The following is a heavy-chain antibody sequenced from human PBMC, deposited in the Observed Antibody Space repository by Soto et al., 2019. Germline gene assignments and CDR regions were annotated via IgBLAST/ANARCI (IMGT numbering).Heavy chain of an antibody. D-gene: IGHD3-22*01. V-gene: IGHV5-10-1*01. CDR1: GYSSAGYW. CDR3: ARQIYDSDTGPNFQYYFDS. Sequence: GESLKISCKGSGYSSAGYWITWVRQKPGKGLEWMGRIDPSDSQTYYSPSFRGHVTISATKSITTVFLQWSSLRASDTAMYYCARQIYDSDTGPNFQYYFDSWGQGTPVTVSS. J-gene: IGHJ4*02. CDR2: IDPSDSQT.